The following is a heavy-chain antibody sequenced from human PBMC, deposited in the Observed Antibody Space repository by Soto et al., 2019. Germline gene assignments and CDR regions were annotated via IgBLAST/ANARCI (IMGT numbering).Heavy chain of an antibody. CDR3: AAGGGLPRYY. Sequence: PSETLSLTCTVSGGSISSYYWSWIRQPPGKGLEWIGYIYHSGSTYYNPSLKSRVTISVDRSKNQFSLKLTSVTAADMAVYYCAAGGGLPRYYWGQGTLVTVSS. CDR2: IYHSGST. V-gene: IGHV4-59*04. CDR1: GGSISSYY. J-gene: IGHJ4*02. D-gene: IGHD5-12*01.